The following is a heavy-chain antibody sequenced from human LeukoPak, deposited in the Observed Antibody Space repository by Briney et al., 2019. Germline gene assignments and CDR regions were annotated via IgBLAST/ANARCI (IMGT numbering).Heavy chain of an antibody. Sequence: PSETLSLTCTVSGGSITSSSYYWGWIRQPPGKGLEWIGSIYHSGSTYYNPSLKSRVTISVDTSKNQFSLKLSSVTAADTAVYYCARVLVRRDSPTGPEYNWFDPWGQGTLVTVSS. V-gene: IGHV4-39*07. CDR1: GGSITSSSYY. J-gene: IGHJ5*02. D-gene: IGHD6-6*01. CDR3: ARVLVRRDSPTGPEYNWFDP. CDR2: IYHSGST.